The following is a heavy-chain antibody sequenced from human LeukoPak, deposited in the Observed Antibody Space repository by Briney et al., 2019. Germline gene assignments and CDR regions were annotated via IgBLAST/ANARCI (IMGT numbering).Heavy chain of an antibody. V-gene: IGHV1-2*02. Sequence: ASLKVSCKTSGYTFADFYLHWVRQAPGRGLEWMGWINPKSGGTNYAQKFQGRVTMTRDTSISTAYMELSRLRSDDTAVYYCARELEDIVVVPAAVDYWGQGTLVTVSS. CDR3: ARELEDIVVVPAAVDY. D-gene: IGHD2-2*01. J-gene: IGHJ4*02. CDR2: INPKSGGT. CDR1: GYTFADFY.